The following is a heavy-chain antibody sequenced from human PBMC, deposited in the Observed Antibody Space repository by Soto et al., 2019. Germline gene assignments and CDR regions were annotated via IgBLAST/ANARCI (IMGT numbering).Heavy chain of an antibody. CDR2: INIVGGAT. Sequence: VQLLASGGCLVQPGGSLRLSCAASGFTFSNYAMSWVRQAPGKALEWVSSINIVGGATNYADSVRGRFTMSRDDSRNTVFLQMNSLRAEDTAVYYCTKNYYFDSWGQGTLVTVSS. V-gene: IGHV3-23*01. J-gene: IGHJ4*02. CDR3: TKNYYFDS. CDR1: GFTFSNYA.